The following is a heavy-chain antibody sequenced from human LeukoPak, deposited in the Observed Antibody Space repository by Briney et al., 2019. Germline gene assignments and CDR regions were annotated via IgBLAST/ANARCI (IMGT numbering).Heavy chain of an antibody. J-gene: IGHJ4*02. D-gene: IGHD3-3*01. V-gene: IGHV4-61*05. CDR3: ARIPYDFRSGYYPNAIDY. CDR1: GGSISSSTYY. CDR2: IYYSGST. Sequence: PSETLSLTCSFSGGSISSSTYYWGWIRQPPGMGLEWIGYIYYSGSTNYNPSLKSRVTISVDTSKNQFSLKLSSVTAADTAVYYCARIPYDFRSGYYPNAIDYWGQGTLVTVSS.